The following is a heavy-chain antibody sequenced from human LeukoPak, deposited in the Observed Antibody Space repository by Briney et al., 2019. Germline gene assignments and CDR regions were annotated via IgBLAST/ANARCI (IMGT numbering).Heavy chain of an antibody. CDR2: ISYSGTTT. CDR3: AREVILG. D-gene: IGHD3-16*02. J-gene: IGHJ4*02. CDR1: VFTFSSYE. V-gene: IGHV3-48*03. Sequence: PGRSLRLSCAASVFTFSSYEMNWVRQAPGKGLEWVSYISYSGTTTYYADSVKGRFTISRNNAQDSLYLQMNSLSTEDTAVYYCAREVILGWGRGTLVTVSS.